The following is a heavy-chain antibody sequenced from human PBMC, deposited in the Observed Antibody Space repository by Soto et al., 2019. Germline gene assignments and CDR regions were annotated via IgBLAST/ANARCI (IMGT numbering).Heavy chain of an antibody. CDR3: ARYEVNYVWGSYRPFDY. CDR1: GYTFTSYG. D-gene: IGHD3-16*02. Sequence: QVQLVQSGAEVKKPGASVKVSCKASGYTFTSYGISWVRQAPGQGLEWMGWISAYNGNTNYAQKLQGRVTMTTDTSTSTAYMELRSLRSDDTAVYYCARYEVNYVWGSYRPFDYWGQGTLVTVSS. V-gene: IGHV1-18*01. J-gene: IGHJ4*02. CDR2: ISAYNGNT.